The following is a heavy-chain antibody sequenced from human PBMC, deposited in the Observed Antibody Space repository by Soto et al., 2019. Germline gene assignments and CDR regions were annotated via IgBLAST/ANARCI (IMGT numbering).Heavy chain of an antibody. D-gene: IGHD3-22*01. CDR2: LSGSGGST. V-gene: IGHV3-23*01. Sequence: EVQLLESGGGLVQPGGSLRLSCAASGFTFNNFAMGWVRQAPGKGLEWVSALSGSGGSTYYADCVKGRFTSSRDNSKNTLSLQMNSLRVEDTAVYYCAKDLRGAFADSSGYVDWGQGTLVTVSS. CDR1: GFTFNNFA. J-gene: IGHJ4*02. CDR3: AKDLRGAFADSSGYVD.